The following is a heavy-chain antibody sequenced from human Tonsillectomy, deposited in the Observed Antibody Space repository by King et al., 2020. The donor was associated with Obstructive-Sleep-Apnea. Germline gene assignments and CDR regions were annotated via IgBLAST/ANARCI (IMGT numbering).Heavy chain of an antibody. V-gene: IGHV4-28*01. CDR1: GYSISSSNW. CDR2: IYYSWNT. J-gene: IGHJ3*02. Sequence: QLQESGPGLVKPSDTLSLTCAVSGYSISSSNWWGWIRQPPGKGLEGIGYIYYSWNTYYNPSLRSRVTLSVDTSKNQFSLKLSSVTAVDTAVYYCASSDVTGYGGVDIWGQGTMVTVSS. D-gene: IGHD5-12*01. CDR3: ASSDVTGYGGVDI.